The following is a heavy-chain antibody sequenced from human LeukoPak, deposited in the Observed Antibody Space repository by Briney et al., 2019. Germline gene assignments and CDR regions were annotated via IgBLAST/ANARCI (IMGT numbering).Heavy chain of an antibody. V-gene: IGHV3-33*08. J-gene: IGHJ4*02. Sequence: GGSLRLSCAASGFTFSSYWMSWVRQAPGKGLEWVAFIWYDGSNKYYADSVKGRFTISRDNSKNTVYLQMNSLRVEDTAVYYCARELSPAVKFYFDSWGQGTQVTVSS. CDR3: ARELSPAVKFYFDS. CDR2: IWYDGSNK. CDR1: GFTFSSYW. D-gene: IGHD2/OR15-2a*01.